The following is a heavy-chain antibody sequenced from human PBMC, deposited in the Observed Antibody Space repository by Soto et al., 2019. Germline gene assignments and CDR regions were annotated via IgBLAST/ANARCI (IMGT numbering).Heavy chain of an antibody. CDR3: AGGAAADYFDY. Sequence: PSETLSLTCTVSSGPFNTYYWSWIWQPAGKGLEWIGRIYSSGGTLYNPSLKSRVTMSVDTSKNQISLKLSSVSAADTAVYYCAGGAAADYFDYWGQGTLVTVSS. CDR1: SGPFNTYY. D-gene: IGHD6-13*01. J-gene: IGHJ4*02. CDR2: IYSSGGT. V-gene: IGHV4-4*07.